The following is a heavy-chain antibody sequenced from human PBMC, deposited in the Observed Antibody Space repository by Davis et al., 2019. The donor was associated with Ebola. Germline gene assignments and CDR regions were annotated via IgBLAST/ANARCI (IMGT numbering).Heavy chain of an antibody. V-gene: IGHV1-2*04. CDR2: MNPNSGGT. CDR3: ARVGTTVTTFDY. J-gene: IGHJ4*02. D-gene: IGHD4-17*01. CDR1: GYTFTSYD. Sequence: AASVKVSCKASGYTFTSYDINWVRQATGQGLEWMGWMNPNSGGTNYAQKFQGWVTMTRDTSISTAYMELSRLRSDEPAVYYCARVGTTVTTFDYWGQGTLVTVSS.